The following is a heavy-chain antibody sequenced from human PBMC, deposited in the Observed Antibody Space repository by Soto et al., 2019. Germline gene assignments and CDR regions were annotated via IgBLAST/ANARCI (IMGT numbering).Heavy chain of an antibody. J-gene: IGHJ4*02. CDR2: IWYDGSNK. V-gene: IGHV3-33*01. CDR1: RFTFSRYG. CDR3: ARDLRGNTAMDY. D-gene: IGHD5-18*01. Sequence: GGALRLSCAASRFTFSRYGMHWVHQAPGKGLEWVAVIWYDGSNKYYADSVKGRFTISRDNSKNTLYLQMNSLRAEDTAVYYCARDLRGNTAMDYWGQGT.